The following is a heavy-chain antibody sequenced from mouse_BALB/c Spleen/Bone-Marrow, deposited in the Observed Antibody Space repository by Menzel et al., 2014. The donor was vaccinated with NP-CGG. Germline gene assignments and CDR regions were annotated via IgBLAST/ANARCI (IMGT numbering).Heavy chain of an antibody. Sequence: EVKLMESGGGLVKPGESLKLSCAASGFTFSSYAMSCVRQTPEKRLEWVATISSGGSYTYYPDSVKGRFTIPRDNAKNTLYLQMSSLRSEDTAMYYCARVIAWYFDVWGAGTTVTVSS. CDR2: ISSGGSYT. J-gene: IGHJ1*01. V-gene: IGHV5-9-1*01. CDR3: ARVIAWYFDV. D-gene: IGHD2-4*01. CDR1: GFTFSSYA.